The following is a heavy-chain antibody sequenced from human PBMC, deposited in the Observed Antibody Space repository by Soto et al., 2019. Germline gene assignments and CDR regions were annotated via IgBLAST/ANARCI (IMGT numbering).Heavy chain of an antibody. CDR3: ARDPGAAAGLYYFDY. Sequence: GGSLRLSCAASGFTFSSYWMHWVRQAPGKGLVWVSRINSDGSSTSYADSVKGRFTISRDNAKNTLYLQMNSLRAEDTAVYYCARDPGAAAGLYYFDYWGQGTLVTV. CDR2: INSDGSST. J-gene: IGHJ4*02. V-gene: IGHV3-74*01. D-gene: IGHD6-13*01. CDR1: GFTFSSYW.